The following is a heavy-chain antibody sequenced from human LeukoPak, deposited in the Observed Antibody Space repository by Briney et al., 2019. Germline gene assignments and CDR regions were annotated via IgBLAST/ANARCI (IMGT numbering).Heavy chain of an antibody. CDR2: ISPDGSIT. V-gene: IGHV3-74*01. CDR3: ARLRNYGSGSRSDY. J-gene: IGHJ4*02. Sequence: GGSLRLSCAASGFSLKTFWIHWIRQAPGGRLVWVSRISPDGSITTYADSVKGRFTISRDNAKNSLYLQMNSLRAEDTAVYYCARLRNYGSGSRSDYWGQGTLVTVSS. D-gene: IGHD3-10*01. CDR1: GFSLKTFW.